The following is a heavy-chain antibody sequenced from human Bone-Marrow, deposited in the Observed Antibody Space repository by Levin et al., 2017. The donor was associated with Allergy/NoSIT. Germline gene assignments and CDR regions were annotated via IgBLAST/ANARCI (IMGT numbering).Heavy chain of an antibody. CDR2: IGKDGTTK. CDR3: AKGNLCFGIRGGWFDP. J-gene: IGHJ5*02. V-gene: IGHV3-30*02. CDR1: DFTFSTSD. Sequence: GGSLRLSCVASDFTFSTSDMHWARQAPGMGLEWVASIGKDGTTKYYADSVKGRFTVSRDNSKNTMYMQMNSLRPDDTSVYYCAKGNLCFGIRGGWFDPWGQGTLVTVSS. D-gene: IGHD3-10*01.